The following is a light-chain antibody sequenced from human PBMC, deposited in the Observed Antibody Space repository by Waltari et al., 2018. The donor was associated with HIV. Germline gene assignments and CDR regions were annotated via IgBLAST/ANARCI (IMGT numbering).Light chain of an antibody. Sequence: SDELTQPPSLSVSPGQTATITCPGDALPKQYTHWYQQKSGQAPVLLIHKDTERPSGIPERFSGSSSGTIVTLTISGVQAEDEADYYCQSADATGSSVLFGGGTKLTVL. J-gene: IGLJ2*01. CDR1: ALPKQY. CDR3: QSADATGSSVL. V-gene: IGLV3-25*03. CDR2: KDT.